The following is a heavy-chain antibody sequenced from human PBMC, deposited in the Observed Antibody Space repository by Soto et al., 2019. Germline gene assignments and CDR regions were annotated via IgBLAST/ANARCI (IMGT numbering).Heavy chain of an antibody. CDR2: IYYSGST. CDR3: ARFPPKAGSGHTIDY. Sequence: SSETLSLTCTVSGGSISSYYWSWIRQPPGKGLEWIGYIYYSGSTNYNPSLKSRVTISVDTSKNQFSLKLSSVTAADAAVYYCARFPPKAGSGHTIDYWGQGTLVTVSS. J-gene: IGHJ4*02. D-gene: IGHD3-10*01. CDR1: GGSISSYY. V-gene: IGHV4-59*08.